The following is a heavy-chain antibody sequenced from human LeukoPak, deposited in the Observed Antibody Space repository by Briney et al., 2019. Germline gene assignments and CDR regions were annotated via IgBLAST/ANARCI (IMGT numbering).Heavy chain of an antibody. Sequence: SETLSLTXTVSGGSISSYYWSWIRQPAGKGLEWIGRIYTSGSTNYNPSLKSRVTMSVDTSKNQFSLKLSSVTAADTAVYYCARDHYYDSSGYWLYYFDYWGQGTLVTVSS. CDR1: GGSISSYY. CDR3: ARDHYYDSSGYWLYYFDY. V-gene: IGHV4-4*07. CDR2: IYTSGST. J-gene: IGHJ4*02. D-gene: IGHD3-22*01.